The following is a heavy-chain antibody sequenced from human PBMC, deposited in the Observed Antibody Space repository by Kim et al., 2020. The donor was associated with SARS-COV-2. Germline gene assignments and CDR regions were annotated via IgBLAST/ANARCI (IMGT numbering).Heavy chain of an antibody. CDR3: AKAAYSGYLKSHFDY. CDR2: IGGNGGST. D-gene: IGHD5-12*01. J-gene: IGHJ4*02. V-gene: IGHV3-23*01. CDR1: GFTFSNYA. Sequence: GGSLRLSCAASGFTFSNYAMSWVRQAPGKGLEWVSIIGGNGGSTYYADSVKGRFTISRDNSDNTLYLQINSLRPEDTAVYYCAKAAYSGYLKSHFDYWGQGTLVTVSS.